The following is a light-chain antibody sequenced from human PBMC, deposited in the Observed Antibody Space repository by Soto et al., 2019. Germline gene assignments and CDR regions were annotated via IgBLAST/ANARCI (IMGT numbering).Light chain of an antibody. J-gene: IGKJ1*01. Sequence: IPLTQSPSTLSASVGDRVTITCRASQSLSRWLAWYQEKPGQAPKLLIYKASTLKSGVPSRFSGSGSGTEFTLTISSLQPDDFATYYCQHYSSYSEAFGQGTKVDIK. V-gene: IGKV1-5*03. CDR1: QSLSRW. CDR3: QHYSSYSEA. CDR2: KAS.